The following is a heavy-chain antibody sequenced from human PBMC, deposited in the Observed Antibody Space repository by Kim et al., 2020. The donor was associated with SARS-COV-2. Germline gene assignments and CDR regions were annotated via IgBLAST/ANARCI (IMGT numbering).Heavy chain of an antibody. J-gene: IGHJ6*02. V-gene: IGHV1-69*13. Sequence: SVKVSCKASGGTFSSYAISWVRQAPGQGLEWMGGIIPIFGTANYAQKFQGRVTITADESTSTAYMELSSLRSEDTAVYYCARAVEGGYSSGWTPARFYNYYYYYGMDVWGQGTTVTVSS. CDR3: ARAVEGGYSSGWTPARFYNYYYYYGMDV. CDR1: GGTFSSYA. CDR2: IIPIFGTA. D-gene: IGHD6-19*01.